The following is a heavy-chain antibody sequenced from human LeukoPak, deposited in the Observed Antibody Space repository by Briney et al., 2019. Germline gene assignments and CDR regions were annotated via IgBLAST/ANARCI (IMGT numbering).Heavy chain of an antibody. CDR2: IYYSGST. V-gene: IGHV4-31*03. CDR1: GGSISSGGYY. CDR3: ARGPGNYDILTGYSFPFDY. Sequence: PSETLSLTCTVSGGSISSGGYYWSWIRQHPGKGLEWIGYIYYSGSTYYNPSLKSRVTISVDTSKNQFSLKLSSVTAADTAVYYCARGPGNYDILTGYSFPFDYWGQGTLVTVSS. J-gene: IGHJ4*02. D-gene: IGHD3-9*01.